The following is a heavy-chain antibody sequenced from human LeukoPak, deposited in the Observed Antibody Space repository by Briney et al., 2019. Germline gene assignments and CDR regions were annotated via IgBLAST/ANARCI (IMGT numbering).Heavy chain of an antibody. D-gene: IGHD1-26*01. J-gene: IGHJ5*02. Sequence: GASVKVSCKASGYTFTGYYMHWVRQAPGQGLEWMGWINPNSGGTNYAQKFQGRVTMTRDTSISTAYMELSRLRSDDTGGYYCAREPPKFYSGSYSGWFDPWGQGTLVTVSS. CDR2: INPNSGGT. CDR3: AREPPKFYSGSYSGWFDP. V-gene: IGHV1-2*02. CDR1: GYTFTGYY.